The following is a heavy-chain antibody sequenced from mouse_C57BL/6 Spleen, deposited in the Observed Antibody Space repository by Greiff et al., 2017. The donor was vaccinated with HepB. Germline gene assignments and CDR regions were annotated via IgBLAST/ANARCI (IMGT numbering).Heavy chain of an antibody. CDR3: ARGGNPYFDY. V-gene: IGHV1-26*01. CDR2: INPNNGGT. D-gene: IGHD2-1*01. CDR1: GYTFTDYY. J-gene: IGHJ2*01. Sequence: EVQLQQSGPELVKPGASVKISCKASGYTFTDYYMNWVKQSHGKSLEWIGEINPNNGGTSYNQKFKGKATLTVDKSSSTAYMELRSLTSEDSAVYYCARGGNPYFDYWGQGTTLTVSS.